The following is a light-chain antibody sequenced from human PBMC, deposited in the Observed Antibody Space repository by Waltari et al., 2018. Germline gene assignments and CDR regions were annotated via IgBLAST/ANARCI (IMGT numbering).Light chain of an antibody. Sequence: QSALPQPASVSGSPGQSITISCTGSSSDVGNFNLVSWYQLHPGKAPKLLIFEATKRPSGISYHFSGSKSGNTASLTISGLQAEDEADYFCCSYAGSSSPRLFGGGTKLSVL. J-gene: IGLJ3*02. V-gene: IGLV2-23*01. CDR2: EAT. CDR1: SSDVGNFNL. CDR3: CSYAGSSSPRL.